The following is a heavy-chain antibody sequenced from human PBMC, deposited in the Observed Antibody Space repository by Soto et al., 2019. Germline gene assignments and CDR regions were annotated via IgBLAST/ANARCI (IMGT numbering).Heavy chain of an antibody. D-gene: IGHD5-12*01. Sequence: PSETLSLTCDVSGGSIATNNIWWGVREPPGEGQWGTGDIHEIRSTNYTQSLRSRVTMSRDTSKNHLYLKMNSLSAADTGVYYCTKNSAYGLDYWGQGTLVTVSS. V-gene: IGHV4-4*02. CDR1: GGSIATNNI. J-gene: IGHJ4*02. CDR2: IHEIRST. CDR3: TKNSAYGLDY.